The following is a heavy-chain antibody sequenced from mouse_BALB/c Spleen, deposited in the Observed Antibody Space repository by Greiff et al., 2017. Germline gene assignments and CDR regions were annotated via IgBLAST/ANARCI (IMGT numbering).Heavy chain of an antibody. Sequence: QVQLQQSGAELAKPGASVKMSCKASGYTFTSYWMHWVKQRPGQGLEWIGYINPSTGYTEYNQKFKDKATLTADKSSSTAYMQLSSLTSEDSAVYYCARSTTVVATFYWYFDVWGAGTTVTVSS. D-gene: IGHD1-1*01. CDR1: GYTFTSYW. J-gene: IGHJ1*01. CDR3: ARSTTVVATFYWYFDV. CDR2: INPSTGYT. V-gene: IGHV1-7*01.